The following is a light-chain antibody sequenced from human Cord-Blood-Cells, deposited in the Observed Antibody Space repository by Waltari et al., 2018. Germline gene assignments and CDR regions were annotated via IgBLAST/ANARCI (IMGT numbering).Light chain of an antibody. CDR3: SSYTSSSTPWV. V-gene: IGLV2-14*01. Sequence: QSAMTQPASVSGSPGQSITISCTGTRRDVGGYNYVFWYQQHPGKAPKLMIYDVSNRPSGVSNRFSGSKSGNTASLTISGLQAEDEADYYCSSYTSSSTPWVFGGGTKLTVL. CDR1: RRDVGGYNY. CDR2: DVS. J-gene: IGLJ3*02.